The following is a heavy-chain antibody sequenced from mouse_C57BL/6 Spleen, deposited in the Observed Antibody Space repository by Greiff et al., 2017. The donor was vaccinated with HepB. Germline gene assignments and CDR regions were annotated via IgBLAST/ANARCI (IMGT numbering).Heavy chain of an antibody. Sequence: EVQLQESGAELVRPGASVKLSCTASGFNIKDDYMHWVKQRPEQGLEWIGWIDPENGDTEYASKFQGKATITADTSSNTAYLQLNSLTSEDTAVYYCTTFYYGSRGFAYWGQGTLVTVSA. CDR2: IDPENGDT. D-gene: IGHD1-1*01. CDR3: TTFYYGSRGFAY. J-gene: IGHJ3*01. V-gene: IGHV14-4*01. CDR1: GFNIKDDY.